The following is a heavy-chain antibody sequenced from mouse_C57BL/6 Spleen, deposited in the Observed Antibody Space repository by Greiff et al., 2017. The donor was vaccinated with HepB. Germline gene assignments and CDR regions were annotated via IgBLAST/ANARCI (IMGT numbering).Heavy chain of an antibody. V-gene: IGHV1-61*01. Sequence: QVQLQQPGAELVRPGSSVKLSCKASGYTFTSYWMDWVKQRPGQGLEWIGNIYPSDSETHYNQKFKDKATLTVDKSSSTAYMQLSSLTSEDSAVYYGARGGLSAYGGKGTTLTFSS. D-gene: IGHD2-2*01. CDR1: GYTFTSYW. J-gene: IGHJ2*01. CDR2: IYPSDSET. CDR3: ARGGLSAY.